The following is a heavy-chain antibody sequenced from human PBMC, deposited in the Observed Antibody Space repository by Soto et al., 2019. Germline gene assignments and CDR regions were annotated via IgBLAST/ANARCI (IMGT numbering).Heavy chain of an antibody. V-gene: IGHV1-2*02. Sequence: ASVKVSCKASGYSFTGYYMHWVRLAPGQGLEWMGWINPNSGNTKEAQKFQGRVTMTRDTSISTVYMELSSLRSEDTAVYYCARDQGIAAAGTYYYYYGMDVWGQGTNVTVSS. D-gene: IGHD6-13*01. CDR1: GYSFTGYY. J-gene: IGHJ6*02. CDR3: ARDQGIAAAGTYYYYYGMDV. CDR2: INPNSGNT.